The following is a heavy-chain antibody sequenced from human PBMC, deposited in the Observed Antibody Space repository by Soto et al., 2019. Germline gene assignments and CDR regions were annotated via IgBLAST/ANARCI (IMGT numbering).Heavy chain of an antibody. CDR2: ISGSGGST. Sequence: QPGGSLRLSCAASGFTFSSCVMSWVRQAPGKGLEWVSAISGSGGSTYYADSVKGRFTISRDNSKNTLYLQMNSLRAEDTAVYYCAKGTGRSGYSSSWWYFDYWGQGTLVTVSS. CDR1: GFTFSSCV. J-gene: IGHJ4*02. CDR3: AKGTGRSGYSSSWWYFDY. D-gene: IGHD6-13*01. V-gene: IGHV3-23*01.